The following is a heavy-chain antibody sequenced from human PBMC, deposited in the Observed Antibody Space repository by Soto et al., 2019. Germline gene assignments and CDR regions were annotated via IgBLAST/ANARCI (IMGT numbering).Heavy chain of an antibody. CDR1: GGTFSSYT. CDR2: IIPILGIA. Sequence: QVQLVQSGAEVKKPGSSVKVSCKASGGTFSSYTISWVRQAPGQGLEWMGRIIPILGIANYAQKFQGRVTSTADKSTSTAYMELSSLRSEDTAVYYCARDAPSLRTSGSFDYWGQGTLVTVSS. J-gene: IGHJ4*02. CDR3: ARDAPSLRTSGSFDY. D-gene: IGHD2-15*01. V-gene: IGHV1-69*08.